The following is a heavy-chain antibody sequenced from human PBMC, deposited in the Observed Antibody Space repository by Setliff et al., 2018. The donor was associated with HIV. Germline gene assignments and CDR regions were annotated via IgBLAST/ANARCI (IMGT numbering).Heavy chain of an antibody. CDR3: ARTRGYSYGTLAGFDY. J-gene: IGHJ4*01. CDR2: IYYSGST. CDR1: GDSISSSSYY. Sequence: SETLSLTCSVSGDSISSSSYYWGWIRQPPGKGLEWIGSIYYSGSTYYNPSLKSRVAMSVDTSKQQFSLEVSSVTAADTAVYYCARTRGYSYGTLAGFDYWGRGSLVTVSS. V-gene: IGHV4-39*07. D-gene: IGHD5-18*01.